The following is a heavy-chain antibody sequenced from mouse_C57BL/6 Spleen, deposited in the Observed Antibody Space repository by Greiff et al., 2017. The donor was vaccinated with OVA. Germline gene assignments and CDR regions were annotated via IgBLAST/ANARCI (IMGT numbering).Heavy chain of an antibody. CDR1: GFTFSSYG. D-gene: IGHD1-1*01. V-gene: IGHV5-6*02. J-gene: IGHJ4*01. CDR2: ISSGGSYT. Sequence: DVKLVESGGDLVKPGGSLKLSCAASGFTFSSYGMSWVRQTPDKRLEWVATISSGGSYTYYPDSVKGRFTISRDNAKNTLYLQMSSLKSEDTAMYYCAREGSPYAMDYWGQGTSVTVSS. CDR3: AREGSPYAMDY.